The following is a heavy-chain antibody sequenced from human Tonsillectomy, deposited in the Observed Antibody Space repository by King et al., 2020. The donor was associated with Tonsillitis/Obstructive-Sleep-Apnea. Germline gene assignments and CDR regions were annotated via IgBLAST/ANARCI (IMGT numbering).Heavy chain of an antibody. CDR1: SGSISSSSYY. CDR3: ARTSEQWLDY. V-gene: IGHV4-39*01. CDR2: IYYSGST. Sequence: LQLQESGPGLVKPSETLSLTCTVSSGSISSSSYYWGWIRQPPGKGLEWIGSIYYSGSTYYNPSLKSRVTISVDTSKNQFSLKLSSVTAADTAVYYCARTSEQWLDYWGQGTLVTVSS. D-gene: IGHD6-19*01. J-gene: IGHJ4*02.